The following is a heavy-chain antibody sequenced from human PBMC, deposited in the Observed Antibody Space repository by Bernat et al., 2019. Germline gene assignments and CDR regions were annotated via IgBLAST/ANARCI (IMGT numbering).Heavy chain of an antibody. V-gene: IGHV2-5*02. CDR1: GFSLSTNGMG. CDR2: VYWDDDK. D-gene: IGHD6-13*01. Sequence: QITLKESGPTLVKPTQTLTLTCTFSGFSLSTNGMGVGWIRQPPGKALEWLSLVYWDDDKRYSPSLKSRLTITKDTSKNQVVLTMTNMDPVDTGTYYCARTPDLKYSSSQWGRHFDYWGQGALVTVSS. CDR3: ARTPDLKYSSSQWGRHFDY. J-gene: IGHJ4*02.